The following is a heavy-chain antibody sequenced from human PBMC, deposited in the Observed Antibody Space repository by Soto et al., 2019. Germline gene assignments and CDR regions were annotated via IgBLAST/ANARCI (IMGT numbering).Heavy chain of an antibody. J-gene: IGHJ4*02. CDR2: ISYGGVNK. CDR1: GFTFSTSV. CDR3: AREEFEDGRGHFDY. V-gene: IGHV3-30-3*01. D-gene: IGHD3-22*01. Sequence: QVQLEESGGGVVQPGGSLRLSCAASGFTFSTSVMHWVRQAPGKGLEWMAIISYGGVNKYYADSVKGRFTISRDISESTLYLQMNSLRTEDTAVCYCAREEFEDGRGHFDYWGQGTLVSVSS.